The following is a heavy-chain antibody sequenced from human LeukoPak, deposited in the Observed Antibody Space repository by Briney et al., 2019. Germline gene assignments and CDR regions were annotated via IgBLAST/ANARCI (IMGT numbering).Heavy chain of an antibody. V-gene: IGHV4-61*05. Sequence: PSETLSLTCTVSGGSISSSSYYWGWIRQPPGRGLEWIGEVHYSGSATYNPSLKSRVTISVDTSINQFSLKMNSVTAADTAVYYCARGQWFRAFWSRGTPVTVSS. CDR3: ARGQWFRAF. CDR2: VHYSGSA. J-gene: IGHJ4*02. D-gene: IGHD3-10*01. CDR1: GGSISSSSYY.